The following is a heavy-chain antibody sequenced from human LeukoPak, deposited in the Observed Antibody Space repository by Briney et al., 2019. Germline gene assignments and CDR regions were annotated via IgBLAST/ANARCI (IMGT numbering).Heavy chain of an antibody. J-gene: IGHJ4*02. D-gene: IGHD3-10*01. Sequence: PGGSLRLSCAASGFTFDDYGMSWVRQVPGKGLEWVSGINWNGSGAGYADSVKGRFTISRDNAKNSLYLQMNSLRAEDTAVYYCARDPFRTGSGSYSTDYWGQGTLVTVSS. V-gene: IGHV3-20*04. CDR1: GFTFDDYG. CDR3: ARDPFRTGSGSYSTDY. CDR2: INWNGSGA.